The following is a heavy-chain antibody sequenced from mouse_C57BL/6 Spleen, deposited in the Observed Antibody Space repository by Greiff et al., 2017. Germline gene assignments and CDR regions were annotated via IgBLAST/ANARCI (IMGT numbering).Heavy chain of an antibody. CDR2: IYPGSGST. V-gene: IGHV1-55*01. CDR3: ARGELREYAMDY. CDR1: GYTFTSYW. J-gene: IGHJ4*01. Sequence: VQLQQPGAELVKPGASVKMSCKASGYTFTSYWITWVKQRPGQGLEWIGDIYPGSGSTNYNEKFKSKATLTVDTSSSTAYMQLSSLASEDSAVYYCARGELREYAMDYWGQGTSVTVSS. D-gene: IGHD1-1*01.